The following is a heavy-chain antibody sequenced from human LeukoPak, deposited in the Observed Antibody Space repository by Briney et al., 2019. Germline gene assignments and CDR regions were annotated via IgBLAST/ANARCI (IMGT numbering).Heavy chain of an antibody. CDR2: ISYDGSNK. CDR1: GFTFSSYA. CDR3: ARDQGKRWLQYRGYYFDY. V-gene: IGHV3-30-3*01. D-gene: IGHD5-24*01. J-gene: IGHJ4*02. Sequence: PGGSLRLSCAASGFTFSSYAMHWVRQAPGKGLEWVAVISYDGSNKYYADSVKGRFTISRDNSKNTLYLQMNSLRAEDTAVYYCARDQGKRWLQYRGYYFDYWGQGTLVTVSS.